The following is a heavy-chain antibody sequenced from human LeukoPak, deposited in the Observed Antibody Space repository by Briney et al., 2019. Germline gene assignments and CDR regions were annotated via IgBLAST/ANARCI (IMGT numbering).Heavy chain of an antibody. CDR1: GGSISSGSYY. V-gene: IGHV4-61*02. CDR2: IYTSGST. D-gene: IGHD1-1*01. J-gene: IGHJ6*03. CDR3: ARGDWNDYYYYYMDV. Sequence: SEILSLTCTVSGGSISSGSYYWSWIRQPAGKGLEWIGRIYTSGSTNYNPSLKSRVTISVDTSKNQFSLKLSSVTAADTAVYYCARGDWNDYYYYYMDVWGKGTTVTVSS.